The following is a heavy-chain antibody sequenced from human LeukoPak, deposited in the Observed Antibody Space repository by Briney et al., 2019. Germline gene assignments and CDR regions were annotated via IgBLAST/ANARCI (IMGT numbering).Heavy chain of an antibody. D-gene: IGHD3-9*01. CDR1: GYTFTSYD. Sequence: ASVKVSCKASGYTFTSYDVNWVRQATGQGLEWMGWMNPNSGNTGYAQKFQGRVTMTRNTSISTAYMELSSLRSEDTAVYYCARVPSYYDILTGYRYYYYYGMDVWGQGPTVTVSS. CDR2: MNPNSGNT. CDR3: ARVPSYYDILTGYRYYYYYGMDV. J-gene: IGHJ6*02. V-gene: IGHV1-8*01.